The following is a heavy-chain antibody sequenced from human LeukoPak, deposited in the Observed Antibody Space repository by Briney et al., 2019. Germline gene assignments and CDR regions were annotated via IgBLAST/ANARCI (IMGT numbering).Heavy chain of an antibody. V-gene: IGHV3-23*01. J-gene: IGHJ4*02. CDR3: AKDDDGHHHGVDH. CDR2: IGYSAGDT. D-gene: IGHD4-17*01. Sequence: GGSLRLSCAASGITVSSYAMTWVRQAPGKGLEWVSAIGYSAGDTYYADSVKGRFTISRDNSMNTLYLQMSSLRADDTALYYCAKDDDGHHHGVDHWGQGTLVTVSS. CDR1: GITVSSYA.